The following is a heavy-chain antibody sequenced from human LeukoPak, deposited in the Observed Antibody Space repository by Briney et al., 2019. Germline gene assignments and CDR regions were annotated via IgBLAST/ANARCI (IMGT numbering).Heavy chain of an antibody. V-gene: IGHV1-46*01. CDR1: GYTXTSYF. Sequence: GASVKVSCKASGYTXTSYFMHWVRQASGQGLEWMGIINPSGGSTTYAQKFQGRVTMTRDTSTSTVYMELRSLRSEDTAVYYCSRGPSASDWFVFGGPYWGQGTLVTVSS. J-gene: IGHJ4*02. CDR3: SRGPSASDWFVFGGPY. CDR2: INPSGGST. D-gene: IGHD3-9*01.